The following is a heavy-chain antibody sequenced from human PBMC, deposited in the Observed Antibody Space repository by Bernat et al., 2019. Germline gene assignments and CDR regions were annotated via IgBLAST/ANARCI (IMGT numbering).Heavy chain of an antibody. V-gene: IGHV3-66*01. J-gene: IGHJ4*02. CDR1: GFTVSSNY. Sequence: EVQLVESGGGLVQPGGSLRLSCAASGFTVSSNYMSWVRQAPGKGLEWVSVIYSGGSTYYADSVKGRFTISRDNSKNTLYLQMNSLRAEETAVYYCARGYSGNDWRAFDYWGQGNLVTVSS. CDR2: IYSGGST. CDR3: ARGYSGNDWRAFDY. D-gene: IGHD5-12*01.